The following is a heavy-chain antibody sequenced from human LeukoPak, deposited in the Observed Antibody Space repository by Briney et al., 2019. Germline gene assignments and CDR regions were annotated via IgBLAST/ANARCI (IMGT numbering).Heavy chain of an antibody. D-gene: IGHD6-6*01. CDR1: GGSISGYY. Sequence: SETLSLTCTVSGGSISGYYWSWIRQPPGKGLEWIGNIYYSGSTNYNPSLKSRLTISVDTSKNQFSLKLSSVTAADTAVYYCARGRYSSSPWGQGTLVTVSS. CDR2: IYYSGST. CDR3: ARGRYSSSP. J-gene: IGHJ4*02. V-gene: IGHV4-59*01.